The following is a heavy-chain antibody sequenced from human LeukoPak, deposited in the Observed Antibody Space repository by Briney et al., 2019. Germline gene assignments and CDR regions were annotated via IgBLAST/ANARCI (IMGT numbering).Heavy chain of an antibody. CDR2: ISGSGGST. Sequence: GGSLRLSCAASGFTFRSYAMSWVRQAPGRGLEWVSAISGSGGSTYYADSVKGRFTISRDNSKNTLYLQMNSLRAEDTAVYYCAKYSGGWDNDYWGQGTLVTVSS. CDR1: GFTFRSYA. V-gene: IGHV3-23*01. D-gene: IGHD6-19*01. CDR3: AKYSGGWDNDY. J-gene: IGHJ4*02.